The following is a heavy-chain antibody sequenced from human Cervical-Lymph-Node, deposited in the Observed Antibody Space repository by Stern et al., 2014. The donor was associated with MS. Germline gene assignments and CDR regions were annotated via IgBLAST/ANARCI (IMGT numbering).Heavy chain of an antibody. CDR1: GFSLVTSGVR. J-gene: IGHJ4*02. D-gene: IGHD3-3*01. V-gene: IGHV2-70*04. Sequence: QVTLRESGPALVKPTQTLTLTCTFSGFSLVTSGVRVSWIRQPPGKDLEWLARIDWNDKTFYNTSLMTRLTISKDTSKNQVVLTMTNVDPVDTATYYCARMMGSGYRHYFDYWGQGTPVTVS. CDR3: ARMMGSGYRHYFDY. CDR2: IDWNDKT.